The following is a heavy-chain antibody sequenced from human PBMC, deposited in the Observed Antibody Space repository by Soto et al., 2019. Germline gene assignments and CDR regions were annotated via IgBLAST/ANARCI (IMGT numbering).Heavy chain of an antibody. V-gene: IGHV4-39*01. CDR2: IYYSGST. Sequence: QLQLQESGPGLVKPSETLSLTCTVSGGSISSSSYYWGWIRQPPGKGLEWIGSIYYSGSTYYNPSLKSRVTISVDTSKNQFSLKLSSVTAADTAVYYCASRGYCSGGSCLLIFVDISGQGTMVTVSS. CDR1: GGSISSSSYY. J-gene: IGHJ3*02. D-gene: IGHD2-15*01. CDR3: ASRGYCSGGSCLLIFVDI.